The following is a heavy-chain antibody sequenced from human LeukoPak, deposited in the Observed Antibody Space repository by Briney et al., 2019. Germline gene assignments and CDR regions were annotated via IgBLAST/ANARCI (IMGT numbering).Heavy chain of an antibody. J-gene: IGHJ4*02. V-gene: IGHV3-30*18. CDR3: AKDQLRYYFDY. Sequence: GRSLRLSCAAPGIPFSSFGMHCVRQAPGKGLDWVAVISYDGSNKYYVDSVKGRFTISRDNSKNMLYLQTNSLRAEDTAVYYCAKDQLRYYFDYWGQGTLVTVSS. CDR2: ISYDGSNK. CDR1: GIPFSSFG. D-gene: IGHD4-17*01.